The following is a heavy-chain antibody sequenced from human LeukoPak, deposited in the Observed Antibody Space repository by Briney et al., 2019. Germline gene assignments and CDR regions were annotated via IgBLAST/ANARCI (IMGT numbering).Heavy chain of an antibody. Sequence: GGSLRLSCAASGFTFSSYSMNWVRQAPGKGLEWVSYISSSSGTIYYADSVKGRFTISRDDAKNSLYLQMNSLRAEDTAVYYCANLGVDLLWFGEENWGQGTLVTVFS. J-gene: IGHJ4*02. D-gene: IGHD3-10*01. CDR3: ANLGVDLLWFGEEN. CDR1: GFTFSSYS. V-gene: IGHV3-48*04. CDR2: ISSSSGTI.